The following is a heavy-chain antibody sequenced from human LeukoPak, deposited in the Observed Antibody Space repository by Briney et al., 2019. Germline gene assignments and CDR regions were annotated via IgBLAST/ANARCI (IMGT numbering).Heavy chain of an antibody. D-gene: IGHD3-10*01. CDR2: IYPGDSDT. V-gene: IGHV5-51*01. J-gene: IGHJ4*02. CDR1: GYSFTNYW. Sequence: GESLQISCKGSGYSFTNYWIGWVRQLPGKGLEWMGIIYPGDSDTRYSPSFQGQVTVSADKSISTAYLQWSNLKASDTAMYYCARQEGSSFDSWGQGTLVTVSS. CDR3: ARQEGSSFDS.